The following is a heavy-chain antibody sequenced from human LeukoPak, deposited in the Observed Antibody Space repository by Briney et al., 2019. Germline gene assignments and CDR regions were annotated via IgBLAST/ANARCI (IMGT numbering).Heavy chain of an antibody. J-gene: IGHJ6*03. CDR2: INPNSGGT. CDR3: ARGAGESYYYYMDV. CDR1: GYTFTGYY. V-gene: IGHV1-2*02. Sequence: GASVTVSCKASGYTFTGYYMHWVRQAPGQGLEWMGWINPNSGGTSYAQKFQGRVTMTRDTSISTAYMELSRLRSDDTAVYYCARGAGESYYYYMDVWGKGTTVTVSS. D-gene: IGHD7-27*01.